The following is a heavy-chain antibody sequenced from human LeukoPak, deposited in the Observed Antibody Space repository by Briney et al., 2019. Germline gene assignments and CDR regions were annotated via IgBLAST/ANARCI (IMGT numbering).Heavy chain of an antibody. CDR3: ARTYSSLRGTFDY. D-gene: IGHD6-6*01. CDR2: ISSSSSYI. Sequence: GGSLRLSCAASGFTFSSYSMKWVRQAPGKGREWVSSISSSSSYIYYADSVKGRFTISRDNAKNSLYLKMNSLRAEDTAVYYCARTYSSLRGTFDYWGQGTLVTVSS. CDR1: GFTFSSYS. J-gene: IGHJ4*02. V-gene: IGHV3-21*01.